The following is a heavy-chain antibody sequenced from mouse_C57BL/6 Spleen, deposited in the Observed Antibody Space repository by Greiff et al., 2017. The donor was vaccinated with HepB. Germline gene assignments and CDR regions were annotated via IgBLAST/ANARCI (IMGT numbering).Heavy chain of an antibody. CDR3: ARPRTGYFDV. J-gene: IGHJ1*03. CDR1: GFTFSDYG. V-gene: IGHV5-17*01. Sequence: EVKVVESGGGLVKPGGSLKLSCAASGFTFSDYGMHWVRQAPEKGLEWVAYISSGSSTIYYADTVKGRFTISRDNAKNTLFLQMTSLRSEDTAMYYCARPRTGYFDVWGTGTTVTVSS. CDR2: ISSGSSTI.